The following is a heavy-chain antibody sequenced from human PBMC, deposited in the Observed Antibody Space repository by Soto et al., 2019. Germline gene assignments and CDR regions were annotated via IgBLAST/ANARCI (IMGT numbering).Heavy chain of an antibody. CDR1: GFTFSSYE. J-gene: IGHJ6*02. CDR2: ISSSGSTI. V-gene: IGHV3-48*03. CDR3: ARDSPYYYYYGMDV. Sequence: GGSLRLSCAASGFTFSSYEMNWVRQAPGKGLEWVSYISSSGSTIYYADSVKGRFTISRDNAKNSLYLQMNSLRAEDTAVYYCARDSPYYYYYGMDVWGQGTTVTVAS.